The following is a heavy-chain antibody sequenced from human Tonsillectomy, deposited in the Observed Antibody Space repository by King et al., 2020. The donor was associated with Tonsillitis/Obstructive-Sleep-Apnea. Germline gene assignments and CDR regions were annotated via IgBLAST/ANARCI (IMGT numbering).Heavy chain of an antibody. CDR3: ARAAAGTSVSYYYYYMDV. J-gene: IGHJ6*03. Sequence: VQLQQWGAGLLKPSETLSLTCAVYGGSFSGYYWSWIRQPPGKGLEWIGEITHSGSTNYNPSLKSRVTRSVDTSQNQFSLKLSSVTAADTAVYYCARAAAGTSVSYYYYYMDVWGTGTTVTVSS. V-gene: IGHV4-34*01. CDR2: ITHSGST. CDR1: GGSFSGYY. D-gene: IGHD6-13*01.